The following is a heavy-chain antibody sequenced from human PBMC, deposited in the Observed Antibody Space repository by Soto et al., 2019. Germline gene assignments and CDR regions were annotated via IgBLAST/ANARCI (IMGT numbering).Heavy chain of an antibody. CDR2: INHSGGT. V-gene: IGHV4-34*01. D-gene: IGHD3-10*01. CDR3: ARVSGIYYYGMDV. CDR1: GGPFSGYY. Sequence: QVQLQQWGAGLLKPSETLSLTCAVYGGPFSGYYWSWIRQPAGKGLEWIGEINHSGGTNYNPSLKSLVTIAVDTSKNQFSLKLSSVTAADTAVYYCARVSGIYYYGMDVWGQGTTVTVSS. J-gene: IGHJ6*02.